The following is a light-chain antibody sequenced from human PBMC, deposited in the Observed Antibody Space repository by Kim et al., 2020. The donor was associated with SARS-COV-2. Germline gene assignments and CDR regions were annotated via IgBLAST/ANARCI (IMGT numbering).Light chain of an antibody. CDR1: QSVSNK. CDR2: WSS. CDR3: QQYHHLPFT. V-gene: IGKV4-1*01. J-gene: IGKJ2*01. Sequence: DIVMTQSPDSLAVSLGERATINCRSGQSVSNKLVWYQQKPGQAPKLLIRWSSDRQSGVPDRFSGSASGTDFTLTISSLQAEDVAVYHCQQYHHLPFTFGQGTKLEI.